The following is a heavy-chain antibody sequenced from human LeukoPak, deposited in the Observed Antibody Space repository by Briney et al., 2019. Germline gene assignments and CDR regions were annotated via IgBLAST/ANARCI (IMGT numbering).Heavy chain of an antibody. Sequence: SETLSLTCTVSGGSISSSSYYWGWIRQPPGKGLEWIGSIYYSGSTYYNPSLKSRVTISVDTSKNQFSLKLSSVTAADTAVYYCARDGIAVGATAAYYYYYMDVWGKGTTVTVSS. CDR1: GGSISSSSYY. D-gene: IGHD1-26*01. J-gene: IGHJ6*03. CDR3: ARDGIAVGATAAYYYYYMDV. V-gene: IGHV4-39*07. CDR2: IYYSGST.